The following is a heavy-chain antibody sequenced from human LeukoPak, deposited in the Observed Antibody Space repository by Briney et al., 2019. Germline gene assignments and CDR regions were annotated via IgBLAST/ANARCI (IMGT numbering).Heavy chain of an antibody. V-gene: IGHV1-2*02. CDR3: ARDGGIVGATISILYYYYYMDV. CDR1: GYTFTGYY. Sequence: GASVKVSCKASGYTFTGYYMHWVRQAPGQGLEWMGWINPNSGGTNYAQKFQGRVTMTRDTSISTAYMELSRLRSDDTAVYYCARDGGIVGATISILYYYYYMDVWGKGTTVTISS. J-gene: IGHJ6*03. CDR2: INPNSGGT. D-gene: IGHD1-26*01.